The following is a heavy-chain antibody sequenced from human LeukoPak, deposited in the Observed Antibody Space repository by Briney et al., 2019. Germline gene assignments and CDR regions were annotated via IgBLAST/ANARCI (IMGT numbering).Heavy chain of an antibody. CDR1: GFTFSSYE. Sequence: GGSLRLSCAASGFTFSSYEMNWVRAAPGKGLEWVSYIISSGSPIYYADSVKGRFTISRDNAKNSLFLQMNSLRAEDTAVYYCARENLNGLDVWGQGTTVTVSS. V-gene: IGHV3-48*03. CDR3: ARENLNGLDV. J-gene: IGHJ6*02. CDR2: IISSGSPI.